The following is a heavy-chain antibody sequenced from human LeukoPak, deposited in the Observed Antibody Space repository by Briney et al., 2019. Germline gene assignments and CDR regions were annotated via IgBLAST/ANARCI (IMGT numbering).Heavy chain of an antibody. CDR2: ITGSGGNT. CDR3: AKWGDYDVLTGYYVSDY. V-gene: IGHV3-23*01. CDR1: GFTFSNYA. J-gene: IGHJ4*02. D-gene: IGHD3-9*01. Sequence: SGGSLRLSCAASGFTFSNYAMSWVRQAPGNGLEWVSAITGSGGNTYYADSVKGRFTISRDNSKNTVFLQMNSLRAEDTAVYYCAKWGDYDVLTGYYVSDYWGQGTLVTVSS.